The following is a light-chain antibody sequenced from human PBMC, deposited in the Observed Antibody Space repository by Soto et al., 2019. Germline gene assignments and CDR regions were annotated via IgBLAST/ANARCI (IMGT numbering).Light chain of an antibody. CDR2: DAS. CDR1: QSVSTY. J-gene: IGKJ2*01. Sequence: EIVLTQSPATLSLSPGERATLSCRASQSVSTYLAWYQQKPGQAPRLLIYDASNRATSIPARLSGSGSGTDFTLTISSLEPEDFAVYYCQHRSNWPLTCGQGTKLEIK. V-gene: IGKV3-11*01. CDR3: QHRSNWPLT.